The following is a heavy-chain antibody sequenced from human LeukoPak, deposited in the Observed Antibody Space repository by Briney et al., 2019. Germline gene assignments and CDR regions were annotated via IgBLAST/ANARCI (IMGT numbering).Heavy chain of an antibody. Sequence: GRSLRLSCAASGLTFSSYSMNWVRQAAGKGREWISYISGRSKIILWGESLKGRFTISRDNAKKSLYLQMNSLRDEDTAVYYCARDYSSSESFFGYYYGMDVWRQGTTVPVS. CDR1: GLTFSSYS. V-gene: IGHV3-48*02. CDR3: ARDYSSSESFFGYYYGMDV. D-gene: IGHD2-2*01. J-gene: IGHJ6*02. CDR2: ISGRSKII.